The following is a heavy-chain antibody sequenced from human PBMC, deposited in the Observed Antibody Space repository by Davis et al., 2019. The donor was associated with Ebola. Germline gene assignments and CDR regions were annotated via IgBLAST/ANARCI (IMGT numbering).Heavy chain of an antibody. CDR2: ISGTRGST. Sequence: PGGSLRLSCAASGFTFSSYGMSWVRQAPGKGLEWVSVISGTRGSTHYADSVRGRFTISRDNSRNTLYLQMNSLRADDTAVYYCGGAWDWGQGTLVTVSS. J-gene: IGHJ4*02. V-gene: IGHV3-23*01. D-gene: IGHD1-26*01. CDR1: GFTFSSYG. CDR3: GGAWD.